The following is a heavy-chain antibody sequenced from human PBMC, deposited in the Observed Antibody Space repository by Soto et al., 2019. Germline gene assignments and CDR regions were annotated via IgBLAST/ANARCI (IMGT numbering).Heavy chain of an antibody. J-gene: IGHJ6*02. V-gene: IGHV3-74*01. CDR3: AKDTAYDMDV. CDR1: GFDFSNSW. Sequence: EVQLVESGGGLVQPGGSLRLSCAASGFDFSNSWIHWVRQGPGKCLVWVSHINSDGSGTTYADSVKGRFTISRDNAKNTVYLQRNRLRAEDTAVYYCAKDTAYDMDVWGQGTTVTVSS. D-gene: IGHD2-15*01. CDR2: INSDGSGT.